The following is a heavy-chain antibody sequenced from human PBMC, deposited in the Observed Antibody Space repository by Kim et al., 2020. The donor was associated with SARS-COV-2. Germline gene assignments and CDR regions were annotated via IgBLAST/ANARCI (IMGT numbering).Heavy chain of an antibody. CDR3: ARAYLDYYDSSGYPFDY. Sequence: SVKVSCKASGGTFSSYAISWVRQAPGQGLEWMGRIIPILGIANYAQKFQGRVTITADKSTSTAYMELSSLRSEDTAVYYCARAYLDYYDSSGYPFDYWGQGTLVTVSS. V-gene: IGHV1-69*04. J-gene: IGHJ4*02. CDR2: IIPILGIA. D-gene: IGHD3-22*01. CDR1: GGTFSSYA.